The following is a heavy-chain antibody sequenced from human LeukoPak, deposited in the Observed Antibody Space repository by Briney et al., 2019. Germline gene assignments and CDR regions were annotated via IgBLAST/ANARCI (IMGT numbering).Heavy chain of an antibody. CDR1: GFSFSSYG. J-gene: IGHJ4*02. V-gene: IGHV3-23*01. CDR2: TSASGGST. D-gene: IGHD4-17*01. CDR3: AKDFDYGGYFDS. Sequence: GGSLRLSCAASGFSFSSYGMSWVRQAPGKGLEWVSITSASGGSTYYADSVKGRFTISRDNSKNTLYLQMTSLRAEDTAVYYCAKDFDYGGYFDSWGQGTLVTVSS.